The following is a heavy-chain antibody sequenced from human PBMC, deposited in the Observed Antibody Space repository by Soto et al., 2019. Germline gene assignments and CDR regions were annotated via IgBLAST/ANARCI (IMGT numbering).Heavy chain of an antibody. J-gene: IGHJ4*02. D-gene: IGHD2-15*01. CDR2: ISSGGINK. Sequence: QVQLVESGGGAVQPGRSLRLSCAASGFTFSNHGIHWVRQAPGKGLEWVAVISSGGINKYYADSVKGRSTSARDNSKKTLFLQMDSLRVEDTAVYYCGMDLYGGRCRFDYWGQGTLVTVSS. CDR3: GMDLYGGRCRFDY. V-gene: IGHV3-30*03. CDR1: GFTFSNHG.